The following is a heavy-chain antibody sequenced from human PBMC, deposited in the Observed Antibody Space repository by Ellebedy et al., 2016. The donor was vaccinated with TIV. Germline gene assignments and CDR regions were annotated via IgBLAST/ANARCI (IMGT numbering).Heavy chain of an antibody. D-gene: IGHD3-9*01. CDR1: GFTVSSNY. CDR2: VYSGGST. V-gene: IGHV3-66*01. J-gene: IGHJ6*02. CDR3: ARVGDILTGYYRHYGMDV. Sequence: GGSLRLXCAASGFTVSSNYMSWVRQAPGKGLEWVSVVYSGGSTYYADSVKGRFTISRDNSKNTLYLQMNSLRAEDTAVYYCARVGDILTGYYRHYGMDVWGQGTTVTVSS.